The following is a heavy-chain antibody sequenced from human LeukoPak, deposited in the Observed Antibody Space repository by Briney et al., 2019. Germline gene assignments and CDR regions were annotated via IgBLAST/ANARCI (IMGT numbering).Heavy chain of an antibody. CDR2: ISSSSSYI. J-gene: IGHJ3*02. CDR3: ARSSGKVRAFGI. V-gene: IGHV3-21*01. CDR1: GFTFSSYS. D-gene: IGHD6-6*01. Sequence: GGSLRLSCAASGFTFSSYSMNWVRQAPGKGLEWASSISSSSSYIYYTDSVKGRFTISRDNAKNSLYLQMNSLRAEDTAVYYCARSSGKVRAFGIWGQGTMVTVSS.